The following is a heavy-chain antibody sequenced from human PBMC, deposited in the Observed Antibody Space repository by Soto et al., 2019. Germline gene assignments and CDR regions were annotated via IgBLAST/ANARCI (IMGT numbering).Heavy chain of an antibody. CDR2: ISYDGSNK. CDR1: GVTFSSYA. V-gene: IGHV3-30-3*01. J-gene: IGHJ4*02. CDR3: ARDKRDLRFLEWSYYFDY. D-gene: IGHD3-3*01. Sequence: WGPLRLSCAASGVTFSSYAMHWVRQAQGKGLEWVAVISYDGSNKYYADSVKGRFTISRDNSKNTLYLQLNSLRAEETAVYYCARDKRDLRFLEWSYYFDYWGQGTLVPVSS.